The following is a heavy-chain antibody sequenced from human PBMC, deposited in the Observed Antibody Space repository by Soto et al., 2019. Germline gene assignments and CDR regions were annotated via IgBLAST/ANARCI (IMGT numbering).Heavy chain of an antibody. Sequence: SETLSLTCTVSGGSISSYYWSWIRQPPGKGLEWIGYIYYSGSTNYNPSLKSRVTISVDTSKNQFSLKLSSVTAADTAVYYCAREGYYDSSGYSYYFDYWGQGTLVTVSS. CDR1: GGSISSYY. D-gene: IGHD3-22*01. V-gene: IGHV4-59*01. CDR2: IYYSGST. J-gene: IGHJ4*02. CDR3: AREGYYDSSGYSYYFDY.